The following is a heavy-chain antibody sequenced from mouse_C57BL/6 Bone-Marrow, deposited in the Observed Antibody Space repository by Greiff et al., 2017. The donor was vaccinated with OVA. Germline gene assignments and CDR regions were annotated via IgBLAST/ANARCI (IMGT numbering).Heavy chain of an antibody. CDR1: GFTFSDYG. CDR2: ISSGSSTI. J-gene: IGHJ2*01. Sequence: EVHLVESGGGLVKPGGSLKLSCAASGFTFSDYGMHWVRQAPEKGLEWVAYISSGSSTIYYADTVKGRFTISRDNAKNTLFLQMTSLRSEDTAMYYCAVWDRGYFDYWGQGTTLTVSS. D-gene: IGHD4-1*01. V-gene: IGHV5-17*01. CDR3: AVWDRGYFDY.